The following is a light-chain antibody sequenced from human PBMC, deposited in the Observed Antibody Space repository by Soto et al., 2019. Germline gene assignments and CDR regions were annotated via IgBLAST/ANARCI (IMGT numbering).Light chain of an antibody. J-gene: IGLJ2*01. V-gene: IGLV1-44*01. CDR2: SYN. CDR3: AAWDDILNGVL. CDR1: SSNIGSNT. Sequence: QSVLTQPPSASGTPGQRVIISCSGSSSNIGSNTVNWYQQIPGTAPKLLIYSYNQRPSGVPDRFSGSKSDTSASLAISGLQSEDEDEYYCAAWDDILNGVLFGGGTKVTVL.